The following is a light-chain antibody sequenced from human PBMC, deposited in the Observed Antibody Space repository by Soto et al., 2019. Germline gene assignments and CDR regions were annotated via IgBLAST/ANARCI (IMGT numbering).Light chain of an antibody. CDR2: RNN. CDR1: NSNIGNKY. J-gene: IGLJ2*01. CDR3: AAWDDGVGGPA. V-gene: IGLV1-47*03. Sequence: QSVLTQPPSASGTPGQRVTISCSGSNSNIGNKYVYWYQQLPGTAPKLVMYRNNHRPSGVPDRFSGSKSGTSASLAISGLWSEDEADYYCAAWDDGVGGPAFGGGTKLTVL.